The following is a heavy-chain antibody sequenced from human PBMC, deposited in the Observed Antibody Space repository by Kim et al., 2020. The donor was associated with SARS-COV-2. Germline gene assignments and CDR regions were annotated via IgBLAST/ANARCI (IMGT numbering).Heavy chain of an antibody. V-gene: IGHV3-15*05. CDR1: GVTFSDAW. D-gene: IGHD2-2*01. J-gene: IGHJ3*02. CDR3: ATDCAGSISCYDAYAM. CDR2: IKRKIDGATT. Sequence: GGSLRLSCAASGVTFSDAWMTWVRQAPGKGLEWIGRIKRKIDGATTEYAAPVKGRFTISRDDSKNILWLQMNSLKTEDTAVYYCATDCAGSISCYDAYAMWGQGTTVIVSS.